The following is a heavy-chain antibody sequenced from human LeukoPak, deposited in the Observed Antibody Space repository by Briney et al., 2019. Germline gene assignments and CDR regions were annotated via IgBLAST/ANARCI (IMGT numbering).Heavy chain of an antibody. CDR3: AKALGPRGAFDI. CDR1: GFTFSSYA. CDR2: ISGSGGST. J-gene: IGHJ3*02. V-gene: IGHV3-23*01. Sequence: GGSLRLSCAASGFTFSSYAMSWVRQAPGKGLEWVSAISGSGGSTYYADSVKGRFTISRDNSKNTLYLQMDSLRAEDTAVYYCAKALGPRGAFDIWGQGTMVTVSS. D-gene: IGHD3-10*01.